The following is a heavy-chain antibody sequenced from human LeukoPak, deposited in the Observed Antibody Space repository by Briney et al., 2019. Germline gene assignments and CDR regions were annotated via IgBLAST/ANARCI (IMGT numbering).Heavy chain of an antibody. V-gene: IGHV3-23*01. CDR3: ARAYSGYDFRDSLGYYFYMDV. CDR1: GFTFSSYG. CDR2: ISGSGGST. J-gene: IGHJ6*03. D-gene: IGHD5-12*01. Sequence: GGSLRLSCAASGFTFSSYGMSGVRQAPGKGLEWVSAISGSGGSTYYADPVKGRFTISRDNSKNTLYLQMNSLRAEDTAVYYCARAYSGYDFRDSLGYYFYMDVWGKGTTVTIS.